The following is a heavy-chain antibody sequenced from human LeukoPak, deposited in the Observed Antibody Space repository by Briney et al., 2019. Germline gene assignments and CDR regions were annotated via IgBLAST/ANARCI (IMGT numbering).Heavy chain of an antibody. V-gene: IGHV3-21*01. Sequence: PGGSLRLSCAASGFTFSSYNMNWVRQAPGKGLEWVSSISFSSSSSYMYYADSVKGRFTISRDNAKNSLYLQMNSLRVEDTAVYYCARAGGYSYGYQWFDPWGQGTLVTVSS. J-gene: IGHJ5*02. CDR1: GFTFSSYN. CDR2: ISFSSSSSYM. CDR3: ARAGGYSYGYQWFDP. D-gene: IGHD5-18*01.